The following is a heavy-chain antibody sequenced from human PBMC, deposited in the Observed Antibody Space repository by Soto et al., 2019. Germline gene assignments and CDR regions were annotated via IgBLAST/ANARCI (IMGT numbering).Heavy chain of an antibody. D-gene: IGHD3-22*01. J-gene: IGHJ3*02. CDR2: IIPIFGTA. CDR3: ARDLFADQDSSGYSFAFDI. Sequence: GASVKVSCKASGGTFSSYAISWVRQAPGQGLEWTGGIIPIFGTANYAQKFQGRVTITADESTSTAYMELSSLRSEDTAVYYCARDLFADQDSSGYSFAFDIWGQGTMVTVSS. V-gene: IGHV1-69*13. CDR1: GGTFSSYA.